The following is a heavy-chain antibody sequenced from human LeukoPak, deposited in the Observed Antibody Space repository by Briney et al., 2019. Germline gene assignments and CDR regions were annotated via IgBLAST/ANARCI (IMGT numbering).Heavy chain of an antibody. CDR3: ARGKTVTTPRPFDY. D-gene: IGHD4-17*01. CDR2: IYYSGST. J-gene: IGHJ4*02. V-gene: IGHV4-59*01. Sequence: PSETLSLTCTVSGGSISSYYWSWIRQPPGKGLEWIGYIYYSGSTNYNPSLKSRVTISVDTSKNQFSLKLSSVTAADPAVYYCARGKTVTTPRPFDYWGQGTLVTVSS. CDR1: GGSISSYY.